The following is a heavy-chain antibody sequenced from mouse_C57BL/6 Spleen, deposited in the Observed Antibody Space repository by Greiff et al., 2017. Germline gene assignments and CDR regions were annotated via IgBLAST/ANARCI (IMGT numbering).Heavy chain of an antibody. V-gene: IGHV1-64*01. CDR2: IHPNSGST. CDR1: GYTFTSYW. Sequence: QVQLQQSGAELVKPGASVKLSCKASGYTFTSYWMHWVKQRPGQGLEWIGMIHPNSGSTNYNEKFKSKATLTVDKSSSTAYMQLSSLTSEDSAVYYCARWDGYLYYFDYWGQGTTLTVSS. D-gene: IGHD2-3*01. J-gene: IGHJ2*01. CDR3: ARWDGYLYYFDY.